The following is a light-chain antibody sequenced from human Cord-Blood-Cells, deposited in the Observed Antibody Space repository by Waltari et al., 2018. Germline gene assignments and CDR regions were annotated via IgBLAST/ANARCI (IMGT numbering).Light chain of an antibody. CDR1: QDISNY. CDR2: DAS. V-gene: IGKV1-33*01. J-gene: IGKJ4*01. CDR3: QQYDNLLT. Sequence: DIQTTPSPSSLSASVGDRLTITCQASQDISNYLNWYQKKPGKAPKLLIYDASNLETGVPSRFSGSGSGTDFTFTISSLQPEDIATYYCQQYDNLLTFGGGTKVEIK.